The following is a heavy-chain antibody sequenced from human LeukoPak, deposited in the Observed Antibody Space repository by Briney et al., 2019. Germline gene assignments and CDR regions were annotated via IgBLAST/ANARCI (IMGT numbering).Heavy chain of an antibody. CDR2: ISGSGGST. Sequence: GGSLRLSCAASGFTFSSYAMSWVRQAPGKGLGWVSAISGSGGSTYYADSVKGRFTISRDNSKNTLYLQMNSLRAEDTAVYYCAKGGLWFGELSPPYYYYMDVWGKGTTVTVSS. V-gene: IGHV3-23*01. CDR1: GFTFSSYA. J-gene: IGHJ6*03. D-gene: IGHD3-10*01. CDR3: AKGGLWFGELSPPYYYYMDV.